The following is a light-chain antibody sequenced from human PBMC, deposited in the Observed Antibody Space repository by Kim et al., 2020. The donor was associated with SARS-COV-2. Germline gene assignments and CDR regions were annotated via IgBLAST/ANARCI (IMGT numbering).Light chain of an antibody. V-gene: IGKV3-11*01. CDR2: DAS. CDR3: QQLSNWPWT. CDR1: QSVSSY. Sequence: LAPGERATRSCRASQSVSSYLAWYQQKPGQAPRLLIYDASNRATGIPARFSGSGSGTDFTLTISSLEPEDFAVYYCQQLSNWPWTFGQGTKVDIK. J-gene: IGKJ1*01.